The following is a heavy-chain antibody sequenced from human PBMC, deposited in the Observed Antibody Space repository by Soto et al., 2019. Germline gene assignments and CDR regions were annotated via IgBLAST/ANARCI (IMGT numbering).Heavy chain of an antibody. V-gene: IGHV3-30*18. D-gene: IGHD3-22*01. Sequence: QVQLVESGGGVVQPGRSLRLSCAASGFTFSSYGMHWVRQAPGKGLEWVAVISYDGSNKYYADSVKGRFTISRDNSKNTLYLQMNSLRAEDTAVYYCAKAPIVVVPYFDYWGQGTLVTVSS. CDR2: ISYDGSNK. J-gene: IGHJ4*02. CDR1: GFTFSSYG. CDR3: AKAPIVVVPYFDY.